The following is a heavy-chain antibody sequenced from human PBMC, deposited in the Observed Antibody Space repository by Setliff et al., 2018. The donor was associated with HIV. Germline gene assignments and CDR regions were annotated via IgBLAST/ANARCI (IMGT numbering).Heavy chain of an antibody. Sequence: SETLSLTCSVSGVSITNNYWTWIRQPPGKGLEWIGFIYYSGTTNYNPSLKSRVTMSLDTSKNQFSLKLSSVTPADTAVYYCARDLVLLDLDCSGGSCYDQNWFDPWGQGTLVTVSS. J-gene: IGHJ5*02. CDR1: GVSITNNY. D-gene: IGHD2-15*01. CDR2: IYYSGTT. V-gene: IGHV4-59*01. CDR3: ARDLVLLDLDCSGGSCYDQNWFDP.